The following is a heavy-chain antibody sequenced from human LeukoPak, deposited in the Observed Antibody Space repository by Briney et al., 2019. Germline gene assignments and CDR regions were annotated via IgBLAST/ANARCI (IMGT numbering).Heavy chain of an antibody. D-gene: IGHD6-13*01. CDR2: NIPIFGTA. CDR1: GGTFSSYA. J-gene: IGHJ4*02. V-gene: IGHV1-69*13. CDR3: ARNDSSYSSSWYGGY. Sequence: ASVKVSCKASGGTFSSYAISWVRQAPGQGLEWMGGNIPIFGTANYAQKFQGRVTITADESTSTAYMELSSLRSEDTAVYYCARNDSSYSSSWYGGYWGQGTLVTVSS.